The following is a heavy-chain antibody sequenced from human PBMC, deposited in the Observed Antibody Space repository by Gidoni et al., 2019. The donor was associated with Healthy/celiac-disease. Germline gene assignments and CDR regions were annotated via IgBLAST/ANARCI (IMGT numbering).Heavy chain of an antibody. CDR2: ISSSGSTI. CDR1: GFTFSSYS. V-gene: IGHV3-21*01. CDR3: AGEYYDFWSGYYQSGFDY. Sequence: EVQLVESGGGLVKPGGSLRLSCAASGFTFSSYSMNWVRQAPGKGLEWVSSISSSGSTIYYADSVKGRFTISRDNAKNSLYLQMNSLRAEDTAVYYCAGEYYDFWSGYYQSGFDYWGQGTLVTVSS. D-gene: IGHD3-3*01. J-gene: IGHJ4*02.